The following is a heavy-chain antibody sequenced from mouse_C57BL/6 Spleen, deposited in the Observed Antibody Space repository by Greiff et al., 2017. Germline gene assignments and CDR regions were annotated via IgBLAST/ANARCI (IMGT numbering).Heavy chain of an antibody. V-gene: IGHV1-20*01. CDR2: INPYNGDT. CDR1: GYSFTGYF. Sequence: LVEPGDSVKISCKASGYSFTGYFMNWVMQSHGKSLEWIGRINPYNGDTFYNQKFKGKATLTVDKSSSTAHMELRSLTSEDSAVYYCARCDYDEGYYAMDYWGQGTSVTVSS. J-gene: IGHJ4*01. CDR3: ARCDYDEGYYAMDY. D-gene: IGHD2-4*01.